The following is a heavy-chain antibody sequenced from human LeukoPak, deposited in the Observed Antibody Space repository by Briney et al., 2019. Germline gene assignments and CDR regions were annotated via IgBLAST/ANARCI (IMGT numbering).Heavy chain of an antibody. V-gene: IGHV3-23*01. Sequence: GGSLRLSCTTSGFAFSNYAMNWVRQAPGKGPEGVSGISGFNTYYADSVKGRFTIFRDNSKNVLYLQMDRLRAEDTAVYSCAKDVCTSPRCLLYFDSWGQGTLVTVPS. CDR3: AKDVCTSPRCLLYFDS. CDR2: ISGFNT. J-gene: IGHJ4*02. CDR1: GFAFSNYA. D-gene: IGHD2-8*01.